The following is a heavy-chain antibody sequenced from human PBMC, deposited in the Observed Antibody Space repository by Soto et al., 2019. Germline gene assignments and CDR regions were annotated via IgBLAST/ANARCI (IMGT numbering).Heavy chain of an antibody. D-gene: IGHD6-13*01. J-gene: IGHJ5*02. CDR1: GDTFSSYT. CDR3: ASTPYPYSSSWPRRYNWFDP. CDR2: IIPILGIA. Sequence: SSVKLSCKAFGDTFSSYTISWVRQATRKGLEWMGRIIPILGIANYAQKFQGRVTNTADKSTSTAYMELSSLRSEDTAVYYCASTPYPYSSSWPRRYNWFDPWGQGTLVTVSS. V-gene: IGHV1-69*02.